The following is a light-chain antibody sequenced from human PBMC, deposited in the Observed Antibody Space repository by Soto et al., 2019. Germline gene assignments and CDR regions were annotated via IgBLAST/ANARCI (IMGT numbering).Light chain of an antibody. CDR1: QSVLYSSNNKNY. CDR2: WAS. Sequence: DIVKTQSPDSLAMSLGERATINCKSSQSVLYSSNNKNYLAWYQQRPGQPPKLLIYWASTRESGVPDRFSGSGSGTDFTLTITSLQAEDVAVYYCQQYESTPPTFGQGTKLEIK. J-gene: IGKJ2*01. V-gene: IGKV4-1*01. CDR3: QQYESTPPT.